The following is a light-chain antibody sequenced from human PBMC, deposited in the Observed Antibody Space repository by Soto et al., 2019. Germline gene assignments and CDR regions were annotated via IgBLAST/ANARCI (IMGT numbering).Light chain of an antibody. CDR1: SRDVGGNNY. J-gene: IGLJ1*01. CDR3: SSYSSSSTPRV. Sequence: QSLLTQPACVSGSLGQSPTISCTGTSRDVGGNNYVSWYQQQPGKANKIMNYDGSNRPSVVSNRFSGSKSGDTASLTISGLQAEDEADYYCSSYSSSSTPRVFGTGT. V-gene: IGLV2-14*01. CDR2: DGS.